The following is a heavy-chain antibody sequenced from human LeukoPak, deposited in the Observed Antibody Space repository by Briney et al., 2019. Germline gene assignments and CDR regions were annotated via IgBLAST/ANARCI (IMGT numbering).Heavy chain of an antibody. Sequence: ASLKTSYRGSGHDFSSYWMGCEQQIPGKGLEWMGIIYPGDSDTRYSPSFQGQVTISADKSIITAYLQWSSLKASDTAMYYCARQSRAARAWFDPWGQGTLVTVSS. V-gene: IGHV5-51*07. CDR1: GHDFSSYW. CDR2: IYPGDSDT. J-gene: IGHJ5*02. D-gene: IGHD6-6*01. CDR3: ARQSRAARAWFDP.